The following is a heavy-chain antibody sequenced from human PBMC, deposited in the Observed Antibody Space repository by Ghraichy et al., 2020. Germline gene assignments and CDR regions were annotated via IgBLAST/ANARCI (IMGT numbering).Heavy chain of an antibody. Sequence: GSLNISCAASGFTFSSYSMNWVRQAPGKGLEWVSSISSSSSYIYYADSVKGRFTISRDNAKNSLYLQMNSLRAEDTAVYYCARTTVSYFDLWGRGTLVTVSS. V-gene: IGHV3-21*01. J-gene: IGHJ2*01. D-gene: IGHD4-17*01. CDR2: ISSSSSYI. CDR3: ARTTVSYFDL. CDR1: GFTFSSYS.